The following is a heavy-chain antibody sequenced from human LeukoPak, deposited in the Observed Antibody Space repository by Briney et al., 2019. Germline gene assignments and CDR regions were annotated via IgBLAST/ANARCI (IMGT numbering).Heavy chain of an antibody. V-gene: IGHV4-59*01. Sequence: SETLSLTCTVSGGSISSYYWSWIRQPPGKGLEWIGYIYYSGSTNYNPSLKSRVTISVDTSKNQSSLKLSSVTAADTAVYYCARAPGGEFFFDYWGQGTLVTVSS. CDR3: ARAPGGEFFFDY. CDR1: GGSISSYY. J-gene: IGHJ4*02. CDR2: IYYSGST. D-gene: IGHD3-10*01.